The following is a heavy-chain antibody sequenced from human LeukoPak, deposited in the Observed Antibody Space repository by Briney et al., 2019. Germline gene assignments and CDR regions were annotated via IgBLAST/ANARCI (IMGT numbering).Heavy chain of an antibody. J-gene: IGHJ4*02. CDR3: ARRYNRNYAYGY. D-gene: IGHD1-7*01. V-gene: IGHV4-39*07. Sequence: PSETLSLTCTFSVGSISSSSYYWGWIRQPPGKGLEWIGSIYYSGSTYYGPSLKSRVTISVATSKNQFSLTLTSVTAADTAVYYCARRYNRNYAYGYWGEGTLVTVSS. CDR2: IYYSGST. CDR1: VGSISSSSYY.